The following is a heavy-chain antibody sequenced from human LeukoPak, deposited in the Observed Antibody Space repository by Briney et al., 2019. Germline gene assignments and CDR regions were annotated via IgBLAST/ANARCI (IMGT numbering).Heavy chain of an antibody. J-gene: IGHJ4*02. CDR2: ISGSGGGT. CDR1: GFTFSSYG. D-gene: IGHD3-22*01. CDR3: ARPDYYDSSGYDY. Sequence: EGTLRLSCAASGFTFSSYGMSWVRQAPGKGLEWVSAISGSGGGTYYADSVKGRFTISRDNSKNTLYLQMNSLRAEDTAVYYCARPDYYDSSGYDYWGQGTLVTVSS. V-gene: IGHV3-23*01.